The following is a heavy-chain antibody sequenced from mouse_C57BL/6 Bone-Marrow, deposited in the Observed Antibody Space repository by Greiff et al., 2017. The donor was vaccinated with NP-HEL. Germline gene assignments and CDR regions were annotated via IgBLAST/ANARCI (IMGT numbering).Heavy chain of an antibody. D-gene: IGHD1-1*01. V-gene: IGHV5-4*01. J-gene: IGHJ2*01. Sequence: EVQGVESGGGLVKPGGSLKLSCAASGFTFSSYAMSWVRQTPEKRLEWVATISDGGSYTYYPDNVKGRFTISRDNAKNNLYLQMSHLKSEDTAMYYCARDRHYGSSPYYFDYWGQGTTLTVSS. CDR1: GFTFSSYA. CDR3: ARDRHYGSSPYYFDY. CDR2: ISDGGSYT.